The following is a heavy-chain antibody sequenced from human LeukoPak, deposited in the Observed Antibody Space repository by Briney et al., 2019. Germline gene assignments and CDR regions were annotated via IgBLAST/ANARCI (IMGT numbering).Heavy chain of an antibody. CDR3: TRGCSSTSCWFDP. CDR1: GYSFTSYW. J-gene: IGHJ5*02. D-gene: IGHD2-2*01. Sequence: GESLKISCKGSGYSFTSYWISWVRQMPGKGLEWMGRIDPSDSYTDYSPSFQGHVTISADKSISTAYLQWSSLKASDTAMYYCTRGCSSTSCWFDPWGQGTLVTVSS. CDR2: IDPSDSYT. V-gene: IGHV5-10-1*01.